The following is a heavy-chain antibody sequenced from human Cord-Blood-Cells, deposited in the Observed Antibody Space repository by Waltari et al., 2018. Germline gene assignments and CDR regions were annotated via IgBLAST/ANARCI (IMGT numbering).Heavy chain of an antibody. CDR2: IYYSGST. D-gene: IGHD2-2*01. J-gene: IGHJ5*02. Sequence: QLQLQESGPGLVKPSETLSLTCTVSGGSISSSSYYWGWIRQPPGKGLEWIGSIYYSGSTYYNPSLKSRVTISVDTSKNQFSLKLSSVTAADTAVYYCARQGIVVVPAANWFDPWGQGTLV. CDR3: ARQGIVVVPAANWFDP. CDR1: GGSISSSSYY. V-gene: IGHV4-39*01.